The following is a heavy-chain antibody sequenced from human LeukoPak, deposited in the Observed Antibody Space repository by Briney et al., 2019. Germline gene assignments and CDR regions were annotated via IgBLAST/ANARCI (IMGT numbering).Heavy chain of an antibody. D-gene: IGHD2-2*03. CDR2: ISSSGGST. CDR1: GFTFSSFA. V-gene: IGHV3-23*01. CDR3: AKVDKYYFDY. J-gene: IGHJ4*02. Sequence: GGSLRLSCAASGFTFSSFAMSWVRQAPGKGLEWVSVISSSGGSTYYADSVKGRFTISRDNSNNTLYLQMNSLRAEDTAVYYCAKVDKYYFDYWGQGTLVTVSS.